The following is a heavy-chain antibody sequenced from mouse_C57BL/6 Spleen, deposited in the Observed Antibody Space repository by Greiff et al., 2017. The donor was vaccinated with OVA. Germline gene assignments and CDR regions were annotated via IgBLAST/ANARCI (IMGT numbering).Heavy chain of an antibody. CDR3: AREIGDYYGSRYFDY. CDR1: GFTFSSYA. V-gene: IGHV5-4*01. J-gene: IGHJ2*01. Sequence: DVKLVESGGGLVKPGGSLKLSCAASGFTFSSYAMSWVRQTPEKRLEWVATISDGGSYTYYPDNVKGRFTISRDNAKNNLYLQMSHLKSEDTAMYYCAREIGDYYGSRYFDYWGQGTTLTVSS. D-gene: IGHD1-1*01. CDR2: ISDGGSYT.